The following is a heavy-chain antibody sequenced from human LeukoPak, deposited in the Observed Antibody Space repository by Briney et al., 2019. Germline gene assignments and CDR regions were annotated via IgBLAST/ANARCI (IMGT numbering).Heavy chain of an antibody. J-gene: IGHJ4*02. CDR1: GFTFSRYE. V-gene: IGHV3-30*14. D-gene: IGHD1-1*01. Sequence: PGGSLRLSCAASGFTFSRYEMHWVRQAPGKGLEWVTLISNDGSNKYYADSVKGRFTISRDNSKNTLYLQMGSLRAEDMAVYYCARVGTRNGPFDYWGQGTLVTVSS. CDR3: ARVGTRNGPFDY. CDR2: ISNDGSNK.